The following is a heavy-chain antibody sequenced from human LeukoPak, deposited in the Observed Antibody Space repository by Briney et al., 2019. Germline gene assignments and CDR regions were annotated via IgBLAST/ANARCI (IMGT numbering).Heavy chain of an antibody. Sequence: SETLSLTCTVSGYSISSGYYWGWIRQPPGKGREWIGSIYHSGSTYYNPSLKSRVTISVDTSKNQFSLKLSSVTAADTAVYYCARDEDGSSWYPNWFDPWGQGTLVTVSS. CDR2: IYHSGST. V-gene: IGHV4-38-2*02. CDR1: GYSISSGYY. D-gene: IGHD6-13*01. J-gene: IGHJ5*02. CDR3: ARDEDGSSWYPNWFDP.